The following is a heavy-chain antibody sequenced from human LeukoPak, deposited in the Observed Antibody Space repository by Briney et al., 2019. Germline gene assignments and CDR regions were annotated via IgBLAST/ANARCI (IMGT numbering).Heavy chain of an antibody. D-gene: IGHD1-26*01. J-gene: IGHJ3*02. V-gene: IGHV4-59*08. CDR2: IYYSGST. CDR1: GGSISSYY. CDR3: ARQGATTADAFDI. Sequence: SETLSLTCTVSGGSISSYYWSWIRQPPGKGLEWIGYIYYSGSTNYNPSLKSRVTISVDTSKNQFSLKLSSVTAADTAVYYCARQGATTADAFDIWGQGTMVTVSS.